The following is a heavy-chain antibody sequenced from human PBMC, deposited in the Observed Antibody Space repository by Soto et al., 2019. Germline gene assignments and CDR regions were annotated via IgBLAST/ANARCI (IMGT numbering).Heavy chain of an antibody. Sequence: WETLSLTCTVSGDSISTSYWGWMRQSPGKELEWIGYVYYTGSTNYNPSLKSRVTISVDRSKNQFSLKLTSANAADTAVYYCARGRTVRNYADDSSDYFYFFDYWGQGTQVTVSS. D-gene: IGHD3-22*01. V-gene: IGHV4-59*01. J-gene: IGHJ4*02. CDR1: GDSISTSY. CDR2: VYYTGST. CDR3: ARGRTVRNYADDSSDYFYFFDY.